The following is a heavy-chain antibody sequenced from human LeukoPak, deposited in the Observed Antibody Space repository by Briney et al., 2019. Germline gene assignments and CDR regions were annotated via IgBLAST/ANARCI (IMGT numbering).Heavy chain of an antibody. CDR1: GFTFSSYA. J-gene: IGHJ6*02. CDR3: ARDYDILTGYSQERYYYYCGMDV. D-gene: IGHD3-9*01. Sequence: PGRSLRLSCAASGFTFSSYAMHWVRQAPGKRLEWVAVISYDGSNKYYADSVKGRFTISRDNSKNTPYLQMNSLRAEDTAVYYCARDYDILTGYSQERYYYYCGMDVWGQGTTVTVSS. V-gene: IGHV3-30*04. CDR2: ISYDGSNK.